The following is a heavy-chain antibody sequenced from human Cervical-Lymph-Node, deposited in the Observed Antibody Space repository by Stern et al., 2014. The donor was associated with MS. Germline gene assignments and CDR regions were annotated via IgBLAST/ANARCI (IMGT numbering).Heavy chain of an antibody. Sequence: ESGPALVKPTQTLTLTCTFSGFSLSTSGMCVSWIRQPPGKALEWLELIDWDDDKCYSTSLKTRLTISKDTSKNQVVLTMTNMDPVDTATYYCARMIGTVTTAYYYGMDVWGQGTTVTVSS. CDR3: ARMIGTVTTAYYYGMDV. CDR2: IDWDDDK. D-gene: IGHD4-17*01. J-gene: IGHJ6*02. CDR1: GFSLSTSGMC. V-gene: IGHV2-70*01.